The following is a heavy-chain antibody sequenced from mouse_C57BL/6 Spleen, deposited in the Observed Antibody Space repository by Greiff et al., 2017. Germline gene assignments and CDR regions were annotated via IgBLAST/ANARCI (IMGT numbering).Heavy chain of an antibody. CDR1: GYTFTDHT. V-gene: IGHV1-78*01. D-gene: IGHD1-1*01. J-gene: IGHJ1*03. Sequence: VKLMESDAELVKPGASVKISCKVSGYTFTDHTIHWMKQRPEQGLEWIGYIYPRDGSTKYNEKFKGKATLTADKSSRTAYMQLNSLTSEDSAVYFCASPPYYYGSSLWYFDVWGTGTTVTVAS. CDR2: IYPRDGST. CDR3: ASPPYYYGSSLWYFDV.